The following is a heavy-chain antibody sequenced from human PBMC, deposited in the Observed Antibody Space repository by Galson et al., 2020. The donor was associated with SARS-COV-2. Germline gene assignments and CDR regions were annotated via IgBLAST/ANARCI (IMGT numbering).Heavy chain of an antibody. V-gene: IGHV3-23*01. CDR2: MTTSGASK. CDR3: AKAGSVNCFDP. Sequence: GGSLRLSCAASGFTFSSYAMRWVRQAPGKGLEWVSVMTTSGASKYYADSVKGRFTISRDNSKNTLYLQMNSLRVEDTAVYYCAKAGSVNCFDPCFHVTVFTVSS. J-gene: IGHJ5*02. CDR1: GFTFSSYA.